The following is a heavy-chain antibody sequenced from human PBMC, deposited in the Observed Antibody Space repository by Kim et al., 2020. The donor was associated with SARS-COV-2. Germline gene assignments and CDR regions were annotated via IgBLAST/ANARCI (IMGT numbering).Heavy chain of an antibody. CDR2: IWYDGSNK. V-gene: IGHV3-33*01. Sequence: GGSLRLSCAASGFTFSSYGMHWVRQAPGKGLEWVAVIWYDGSNKYYADSVKGRFTISRDNSKNTLYLQMNSLRAEDTAVYYCARESYGENQRFDYWGQGTLVTVSS. CDR1: GFTFSSYG. J-gene: IGHJ4*02. CDR3: ARESYGENQRFDY. D-gene: IGHD4-17*01.